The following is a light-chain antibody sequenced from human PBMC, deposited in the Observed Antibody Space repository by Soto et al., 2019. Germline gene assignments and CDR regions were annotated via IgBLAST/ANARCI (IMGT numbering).Light chain of an antibody. CDR3: QQYNTYST. J-gene: IGKJ2*01. Sequence: DIQMTQSPSTLSASVGDRVTITCRASQRISTWLAWYQQKPGKAPKLLIYGASSLQSGVPSRFSGSGSGTEFTLTISSLQPDDVAVYYCQQYNTYSTFGQGTKLEIK. CDR1: QRISTW. CDR2: GAS. V-gene: IGKV1-5*01.